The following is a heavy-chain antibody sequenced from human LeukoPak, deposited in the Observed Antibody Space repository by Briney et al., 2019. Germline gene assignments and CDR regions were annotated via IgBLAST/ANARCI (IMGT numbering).Heavy chain of an antibody. CDR3: ARDNARALFDY. V-gene: IGHV4-38-2*02. D-gene: IGHD5-24*01. Sequence: PSETLSLTCAVSGYSISSGYYWGWIRQPPGKGLEWIGSIYHSGSTYYNPSLKSRVTISVDTSKNQFSLKLSSVTAADTAVYYCARDNARALFDYWGQGTLVTASS. J-gene: IGHJ4*02. CDR1: GYSISSGYY. CDR2: IYHSGST.